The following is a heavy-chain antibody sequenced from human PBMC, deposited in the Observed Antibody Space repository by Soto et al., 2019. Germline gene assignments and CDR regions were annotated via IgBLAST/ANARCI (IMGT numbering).Heavy chain of an antibody. J-gene: IGHJ5*02. V-gene: IGHV1-2*04. Sequence: ASVKVSCKAFGYTFTGYYMHWVRQAPGQGLEWMGWINPNSGGTNYAQKFQGWVTMTRDTSISTAYMELSRLRSDDTAVYYCAKGGDGGAAAALLPWGQGTLVTVSS. CDR1: GYTFTGYY. CDR2: INPNSGGT. CDR3: AKGGDGGAAAALLP. D-gene: IGHD6-13*01.